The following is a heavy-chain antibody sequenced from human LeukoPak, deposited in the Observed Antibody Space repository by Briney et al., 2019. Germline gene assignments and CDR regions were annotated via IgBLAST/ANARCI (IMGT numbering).Heavy chain of an antibody. D-gene: IGHD3-22*01. J-gene: IGHJ4*02. Sequence: GASVKVSCKASGYTFSTYTMHWVRQAPGQGLEWMGWISTNTGNPTYAQGFTGRFVFSLDTSVSTAYLQISSLKAEDTAVYYCARGNYDSSGYQTRWGQGTLVTVSS. CDR3: ARGNYDSSGYQTR. CDR2: ISTNTGNP. V-gene: IGHV7-4-1*02. CDR1: GYTFSTYT.